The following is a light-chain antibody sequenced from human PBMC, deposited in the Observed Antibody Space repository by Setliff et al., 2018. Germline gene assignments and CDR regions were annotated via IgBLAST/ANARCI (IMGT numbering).Light chain of an antibody. V-gene: IGLV2-8*01. CDR3: SSYAGNYIYV. CDR2: GVS. Sequence: QSVLTQPASVSGSPGQSITISCAGTSSDVGRYNFVSWYQHHPGKAPKLIIYGVSKRPSGVPDRFSGSKSGNTASLAVSGLQAEDEADFYCSSYAGNYIYVFGSGTKAPS. CDR1: SSDVGRYNF. J-gene: IGLJ1*01.